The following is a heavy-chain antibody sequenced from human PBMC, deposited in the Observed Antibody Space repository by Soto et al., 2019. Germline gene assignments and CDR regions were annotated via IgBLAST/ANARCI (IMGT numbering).Heavy chain of an antibody. V-gene: IGHV3-23*01. J-gene: IGHJ4*02. Sequence: EVQLLESGGGSVQPGGSLRLSCAASGFTFNTYAMTWVRQAPGKGLEWVSSISGTVDYTYYADSVKGRFTISRDNSKDTLYLQMNSLRVEDTARYYCAKVWDGGHWVIDYWGRGTLVTVSS. CDR1: GFTFNTYA. D-gene: IGHD7-27*01. CDR2: ISGTVDYT. CDR3: AKVWDGGHWVIDY.